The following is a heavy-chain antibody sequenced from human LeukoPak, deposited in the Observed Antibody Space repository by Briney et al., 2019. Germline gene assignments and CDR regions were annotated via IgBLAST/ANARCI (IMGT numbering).Heavy chain of an antibody. CDR1: GFTFSCYG. J-gene: IGHJ3*02. Sequence: PGGSLRLSCAASGFTFSCYGMSWVRQPPGKGRAWVSVICGSGGSTYYADSVKGRFTISRDNSKNTLYLQMNSLRAEDTAVYYCARGTYYYDSSGHGAFDIWGQGTMVTVSS. V-gene: IGHV3-23*01. D-gene: IGHD3-22*01. CDR2: ICGSGGST. CDR3: ARGTYYYDSSGHGAFDI.